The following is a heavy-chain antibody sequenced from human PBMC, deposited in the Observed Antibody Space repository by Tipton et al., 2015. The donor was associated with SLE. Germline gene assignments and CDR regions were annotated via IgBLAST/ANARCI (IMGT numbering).Heavy chain of an antibody. CDR3: ARRNFGSSWYYFDY. CDR1: GGSISSRNW. V-gene: IGHV4-4*02. Sequence: TLSLTCAVSGGSISSRNWWSWVRQPPGKGLERIGEIYHSGSTNYNPSLKSRVTISVDKSKNQFSRKLSSVTAADTAEYYCARRNFGSSWYYFDYWGQGTLVTVSS. D-gene: IGHD6-13*01. CDR2: IYHSGST. J-gene: IGHJ4*02.